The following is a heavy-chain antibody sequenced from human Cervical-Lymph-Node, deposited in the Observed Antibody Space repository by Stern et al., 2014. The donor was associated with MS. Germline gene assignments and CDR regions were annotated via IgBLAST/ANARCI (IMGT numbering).Heavy chain of an antibody. J-gene: IGHJ4*02. CDR3: AKGSGGSGYYPVALDY. CDR2: ITWNSVSV. Sequence: EVQLVESGGGLVQPGRSLRLSCAASGFTFDDYAMHWVRQAPGQGLEWVSGITWNSVSVGYADSVKGRFTISRDNAKNSLYLQMNSLRGDDTALYYCAKGSGGSGYYPVALDYWGQGTLVTVSS. D-gene: IGHD3-3*01. V-gene: IGHV3-9*01. CDR1: GFTFDDYA.